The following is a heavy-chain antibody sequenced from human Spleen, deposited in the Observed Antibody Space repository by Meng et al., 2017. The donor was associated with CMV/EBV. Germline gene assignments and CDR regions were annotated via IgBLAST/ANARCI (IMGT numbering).Heavy chain of an antibody. J-gene: IGHJ4*02. CDR3: ARGLLRLGELSYSYFDY. CDR1: GFTFSSYG. Sequence: GESLKISCAASGFTFSSYGMHWVRQAPGKGLEWVAFIRYDGSNKYYADSVKGRFTISRDNSENTVYLQLKSLRAEDTAVYYCARGLLRLGELSYSYFDYWGQGTLVTVSS. CDR2: IRYDGSNK. V-gene: IGHV3-30*02. D-gene: IGHD3-16*02.